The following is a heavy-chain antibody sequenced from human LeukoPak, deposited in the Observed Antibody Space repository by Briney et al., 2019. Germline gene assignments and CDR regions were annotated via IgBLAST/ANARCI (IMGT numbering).Heavy chain of an antibody. J-gene: IGHJ4*02. CDR1: GGTFSSYA. Sequence: SVKVSCKASGGTFSSYAISWVRQAPGQGLEWMGGIIPIFATANYAQKFQGRVTITADESTSTAYMELSSLRSEDTAVYYCARDGIFGSTLPDDYWGQGTLVTVSS. V-gene: IGHV1-69*01. CDR2: IIPIFATA. CDR3: ARDGIFGSTLPDDY. D-gene: IGHD2-2*01.